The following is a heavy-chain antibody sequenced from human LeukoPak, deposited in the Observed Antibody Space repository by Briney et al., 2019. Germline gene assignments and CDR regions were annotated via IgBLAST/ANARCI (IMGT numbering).Heavy chain of an antibody. Sequence: GGSLRLSCAASGFTFNGYGMNWVRQAPGKGLEWVSYISSSSSTMYYADSVKGRFTISRDNAKNSLYLQMNSLRAEDTAVYYCARDRDGYNSSPFEYWGQGTLVTVSS. D-gene: IGHD5-24*01. V-gene: IGHV3-48*04. J-gene: IGHJ4*02. CDR1: GFTFNGYG. CDR2: ISSSSSTM. CDR3: ARDRDGYNSSPFEY.